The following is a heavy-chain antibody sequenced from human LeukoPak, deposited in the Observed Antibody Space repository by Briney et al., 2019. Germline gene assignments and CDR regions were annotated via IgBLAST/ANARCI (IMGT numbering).Heavy chain of an antibody. CDR3: ARTFAAAHIDY. V-gene: IGHV3-21*01. CDR1: GFTFSSYR. Sequence: GGSLRLSCAASGFTFSSYRMNWVRQAPGKGLEWVSSISSSSSYIYYADSVKGRFTISRDNAKNTLYLEMNSLRAEDTAVYYCARTFAAAHIDYWGQGTLVTVSS. J-gene: IGHJ4*02. CDR2: ISSSSSYI. D-gene: IGHD2-15*01.